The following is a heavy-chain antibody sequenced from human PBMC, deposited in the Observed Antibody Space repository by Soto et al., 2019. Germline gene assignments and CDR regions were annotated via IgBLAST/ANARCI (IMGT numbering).Heavy chain of an antibody. CDR2: IYRGGST. CDR1: GFTVSTKY. J-gene: IGHJ4*02. Sequence: EVHLVESGGGLVQPGGSLRLSCAASGFTVSTKYMSWVRQAPGKGLARVSVIYRGGSTFYADSVRGRFTISRDNSKNTVNVQMNSLRAEETPVYYCARDPWAADYWGQGTLVTVSS. V-gene: IGHV3-66*01. CDR3: ARDPWAADY. D-gene: IGHD3-16*01.